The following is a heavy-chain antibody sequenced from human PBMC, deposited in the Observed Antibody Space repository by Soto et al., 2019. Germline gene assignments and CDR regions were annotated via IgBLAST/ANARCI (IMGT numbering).Heavy chain of an antibody. CDR3: ARLDGSKVAPYYYGMDV. Sequence: GLDLEWLALIYWNDDKRYSPSLKSRLTITKDTSKNQVVLTMTNMDPVDTATYYCARLDGSKVAPYYYGMDVWGQGTTVTVSS. CDR2: IYWNDDK. D-gene: IGHD5-12*01. V-gene: IGHV2-5*01. J-gene: IGHJ6*02.